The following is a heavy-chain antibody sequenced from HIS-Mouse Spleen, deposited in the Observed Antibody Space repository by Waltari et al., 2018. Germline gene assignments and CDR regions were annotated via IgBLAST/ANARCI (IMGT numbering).Heavy chain of an antibody. CDR3: ARDKGRESSSWFDY. D-gene: IGHD6-13*01. J-gene: IGHJ4*02. V-gene: IGHV4-39*07. Sequence: QLQLQESGPGLVKPSETLSLTCTVSGGSISSSSYYWGWIRQPPGKGLEWIGSIYYSGGTYYTPSLKSRVTISVDTSKNQFSLKLSSVTAADTAVYYCARDKGRESSSWFDYWGQGTLVTVSS. CDR1: GGSISSSSYY. CDR2: IYYSGGT.